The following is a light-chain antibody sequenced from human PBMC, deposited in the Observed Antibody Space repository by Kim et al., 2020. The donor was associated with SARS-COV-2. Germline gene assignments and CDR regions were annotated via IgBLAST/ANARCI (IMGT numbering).Light chain of an antibody. CDR3: KQSFNSPCY. V-gene: IGKV1-39*01. J-gene: IGKJ2*01. CDR2: AAS. CDR1: QSINRN. Sequence: DIQMTQSPASLSVSIGDRVIITCRASQSINRNLNWYQHKPGTAPKLLISAASRLQSGVPSRFSGSGSGTDFTLAISSLQREEFAVYYCKQSFNSPCYFGQGTKLEI.